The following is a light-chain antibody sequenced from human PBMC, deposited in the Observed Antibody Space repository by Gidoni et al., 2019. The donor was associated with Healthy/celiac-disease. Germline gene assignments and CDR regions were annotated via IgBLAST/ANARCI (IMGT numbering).Light chain of an antibody. J-gene: IGKJ1*01. CDR3: QQGYSFPWT. CDR2: AAS. CDR1: QDISTW. Sequence: DVQLTPSPSSVSASLGDRITITCRASQDISTWLAWYQQAPGKAPKLLIFAASTLQSGVPSRFSGSGSGTDFTLTISSLQPEDVAIYFCQQGYSFPWTFGQGTKVEVK. V-gene: IGKV1-12*01.